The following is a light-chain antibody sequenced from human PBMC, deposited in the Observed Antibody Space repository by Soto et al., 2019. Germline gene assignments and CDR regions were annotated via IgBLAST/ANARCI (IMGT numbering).Light chain of an antibody. Sequence: QSALTQPASVSGSPGQSITISCTGTSSDVGSYNLVSWYQQHPGKAPKLMICEGSERPSGVSNRFSGSKSGNTASLTISGLQAEDEADYYCCSYAGSSTWVFGVGTKLTVL. J-gene: IGLJ3*02. V-gene: IGLV2-23*01. CDR2: EGS. CDR3: CSYAGSSTWV. CDR1: SSDVGSYNL.